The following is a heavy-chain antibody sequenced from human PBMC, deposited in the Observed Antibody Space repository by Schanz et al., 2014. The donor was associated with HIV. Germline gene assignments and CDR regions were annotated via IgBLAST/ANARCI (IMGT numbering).Heavy chain of an antibody. D-gene: IGHD3-22*01. CDR1: GYSFSTYG. CDR2: NSAHNGNT. CDR3: ARAYDRSGYYYGY. Sequence: QVQLVQSGGEVKKPGASVKVSCKASGYSFSTYGISWVRQAPGQGLEWMGGNSAHNGNTKYVQKLQGRVTMTTDTSTSTAYMELRSLRSDDTAVYYCARAYDRSGYYYGYWGQGTLVTVSS. J-gene: IGHJ4*02. V-gene: IGHV1-18*01.